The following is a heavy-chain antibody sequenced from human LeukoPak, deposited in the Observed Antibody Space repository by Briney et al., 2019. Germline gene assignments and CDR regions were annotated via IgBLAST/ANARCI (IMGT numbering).Heavy chain of an antibody. J-gene: IGHJ4*02. D-gene: IGHD2-2*01. CDR2: ISYDGSNK. V-gene: IGHV3-30*18. Sequence: PGRSLRLSCAASGFTFSSYGMHWVRQAPGKGLEWVAVISYDGSNKYYADSVKGRFTISRDNSKNTLYLQMNSLRAEDTAVYYCAKPQAGIVVVLAAIEAVDWGQGTLVTVSS. CDR3: AKPQAGIVVVLAAIEAVD. CDR1: GFTFSSYG.